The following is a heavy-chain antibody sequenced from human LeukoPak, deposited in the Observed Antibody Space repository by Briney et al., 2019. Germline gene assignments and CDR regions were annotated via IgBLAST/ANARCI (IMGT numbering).Heavy chain of an antibody. J-gene: IGHJ3*02. Sequence: ASVKVSCKASGYTFTSYDINWVRQATGQGLEWMGWMNPNSSNTGYAQKFQGRVTMTRNTSISTAYMELSSLRSEDTAVYYCARGGTTVTRLDAFDIWGQGTMVTVSS. CDR1: GYTFTSYD. D-gene: IGHD4-17*01. CDR2: MNPNSSNT. V-gene: IGHV1-8*01. CDR3: ARGGTTVTRLDAFDI.